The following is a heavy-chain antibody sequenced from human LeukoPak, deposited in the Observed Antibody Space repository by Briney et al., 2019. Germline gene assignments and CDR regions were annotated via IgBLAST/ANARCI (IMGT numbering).Heavy chain of an antibody. CDR1: GYTFTSYG. V-gene: IGHV1-18*01. CDR2: ISAYNGNT. CDR3: ARLPDSGSSFGWDI. J-gene: IGHJ3*02. D-gene: IGHD1-26*01. Sequence: ASVKVSCKASGYTFTSYGISWVRQAPGQGLEWMGWISAYNGNTNYAQKPQGRVTMTTDTSTSTAYMELRSLRSDDTAVYYCARLPDSGSSFGWDIWGQGTMVTVSS.